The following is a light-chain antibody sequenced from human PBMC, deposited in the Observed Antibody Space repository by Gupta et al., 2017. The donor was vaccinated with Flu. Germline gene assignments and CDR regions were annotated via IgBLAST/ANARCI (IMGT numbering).Light chain of an antibody. CDR2: EGS. V-gene: IGLV2-23*01. Sequence: SSDVGSYNLVSWYQQHPGKAPKVMIYEGSKRPSGVSNRFSGSKSGNTASLTISGLQAEDEADYYCCSYAGSSTLVVFGGGTKLAVL. J-gene: IGLJ2*01. CDR1: SSDVGSYNL. CDR3: CSYAGSSTLVV.